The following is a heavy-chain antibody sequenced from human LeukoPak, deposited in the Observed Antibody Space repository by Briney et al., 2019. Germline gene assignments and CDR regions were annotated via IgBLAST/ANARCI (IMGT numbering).Heavy chain of an antibody. Sequence: PGGSLRLSCSASGFTFSSYEMNWVRQAPGKGLEWVSYISGSGGSRYYADSVKGRFTISRDNTRNSVYLQMDSLRAEDTALYYCARVEQQLVRGYWGQGTLVTVSS. J-gene: IGHJ4*02. CDR3: ARVEQQLVRGY. V-gene: IGHV3-48*03. CDR2: ISGSGGSR. D-gene: IGHD6-13*01. CDR1: GFTFSSYE.